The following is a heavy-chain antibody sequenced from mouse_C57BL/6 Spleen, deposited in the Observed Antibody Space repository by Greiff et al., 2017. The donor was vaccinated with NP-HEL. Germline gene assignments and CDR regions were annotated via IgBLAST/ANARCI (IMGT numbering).Heavy chain of an antibody. CDR3: ARVGDYLYWYFDV. Sequence: EVKLMESGGGLVKPGGSLKLSCAASGFTFSDYGMHWVRQAPEKGLEWVAYISSGSSTIYYADTVKGRFTISRDNAKNTLFLQMTSLRSEDTAMYYCARVGDYLYWYFDVWGTGTTVTVSS. D-gene: IGHD2-4*01. CDR2: ISSGSSTI. V-gene: IGHV5-17*01. J-gene: IGHJ1*03. CDR1: GFTFSDYG.